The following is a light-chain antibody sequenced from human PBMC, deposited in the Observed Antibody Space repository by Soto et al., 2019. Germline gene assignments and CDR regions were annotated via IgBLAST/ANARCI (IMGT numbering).Light chain of an antibody. CDR2: AAS. CDR1: QSVSSSH. J-gene: IGKJ5*01. V-gene: IGKV3D-20*02. Sequence: EIVLTPSPGTLSFSPVESATLSCRASQSVSSSHLAWYQHKTGQAPRLLIYAASSRATGSPDRFSGGGSGTDFTLTISSLEPEEFAVYYGQQRTNWPTSITVGQGTRLEIK. CDR3: QQRTNWPTSIT.